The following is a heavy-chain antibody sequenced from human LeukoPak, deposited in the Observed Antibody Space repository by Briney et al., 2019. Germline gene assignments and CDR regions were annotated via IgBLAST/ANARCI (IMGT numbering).Heavy chain of an antibody. CDR1: GGSISSSSYY. J-gene: IGHJ4*02. CDR2: IYYSGST. CDR3: ATNTGTVFDY. Sequence: SETLSLTCTVSGGSISSSSYYWGWIRQPPGKGLEWIGSIYYSGSTYYNPSLKSRVTISVDTSKNQFSLDVTSVTAADTAVYYCATNTGTVFDYWGQGALVTVSS. V-gene: IGHV4-39*07. D-gene: IGHD7-27*01.